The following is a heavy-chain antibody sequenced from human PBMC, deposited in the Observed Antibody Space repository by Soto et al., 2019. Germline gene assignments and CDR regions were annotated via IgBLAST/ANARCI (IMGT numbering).Heavy chain of an antibody. V-gene: IGHV1-2*02. Sequence: ASVTVSCKASGYTFTGYYMHWVRQAPGQGLEWMGWINPNSGGTNYAQKFQGRVTMTRDTSISTAYMELSRLRSDDTAVYYCARDKAYYDILTGYYTIYYYYGMDVWGHGTTVTVSS. CDR3: ARDKAYYDILTGYYTIYYYYGMDV. D-gene: IGHD3-9*01. CDR1: GYTFTGYY. J-gene: IGHJ6*02. CDR2: INPNSGGT.